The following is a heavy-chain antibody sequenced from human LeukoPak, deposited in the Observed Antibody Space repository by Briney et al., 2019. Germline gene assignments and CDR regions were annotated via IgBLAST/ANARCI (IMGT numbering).Heavy chain of an antibody. CDR3: ARSYYDFWDY. CDR1: GFTVSSKY. J-gene: IGHJ4*02. Sequence: GSLRLSCAASGFTVSSKYMSWVRQPPGKGLEWIGEINHSGSTNYNPSLKSRVTISVDTSKNQFSLKLSSVTAADTAVYYCARSYYDFWDYWGQGTLVTVSS. D-gene: IGHD3-3*01. CDR2: INHSGST. V-gene: IGHV4-34*01.